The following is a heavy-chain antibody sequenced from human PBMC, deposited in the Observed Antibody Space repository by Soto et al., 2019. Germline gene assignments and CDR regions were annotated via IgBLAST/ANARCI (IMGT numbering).Heavy chain of an antibody. D-gene: IGHD5-18*01. CDR2: IYYSGST. J-gene: IGHJ5*02. Sequence: SETLSLTCTVSGGSISSSSYYWGWIRQPPGKGLEWIGSIYYSGSTYYNPSLKSRVTISVDTSKNQFSLKLSSVTAADTAVYYCARHHHHSIPQRNSAAMVYWFDPWGQGTLVTVSS. V-gene: IGHV4-39*01. CDR3: ARHHHHSIPQRNSAAMVYWFDP. CDR1: GGSISSSSYY.